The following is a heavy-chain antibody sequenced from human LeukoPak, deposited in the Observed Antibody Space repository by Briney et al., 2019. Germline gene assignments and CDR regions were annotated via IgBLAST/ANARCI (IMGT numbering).Heavy chain of an antibody. Sequence: GGSLRLSCAASGFTFSSYAMSWVRQAPGKGLEWASAISGSGGSTYYADSVKGRFTISRDNSKNTLYLQMNSLRAEDTAVYYCAKDVLYTSMIVVVITAFDYWGQGTLVTVSS. D-gene: IGHD3-22*01. CDR1: GFTFSSYA. CDR3: AKDVLYTSMIVVVITAFDY. J-gene: IGHJ4*02. CDR2: ISGSGGST. V-gene: IGHV3-23*01.